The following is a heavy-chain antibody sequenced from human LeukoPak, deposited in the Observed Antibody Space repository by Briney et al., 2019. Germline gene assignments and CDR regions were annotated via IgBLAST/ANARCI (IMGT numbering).Heavy chain of an antibody. Sequence: PSETLSLTCTVSGYPVSSGYYWGWVRQAPRKGLEWFGSVYHRGTTDFHPSLKGRVAMSVDTSKTQFSLKLSSVTAADTAVYYCAKDSSTWGNLAGHFDSWGQGTLVTVSS. J-gene: IGHJ4*02. V-gene: IGHV4-38-2*02. CDR2: VYHRGTT. CDR1: GYPVSSGYY. D-gene: IGHD6-13*01. CDR3: AKDSSTWGNLAGHFDS.